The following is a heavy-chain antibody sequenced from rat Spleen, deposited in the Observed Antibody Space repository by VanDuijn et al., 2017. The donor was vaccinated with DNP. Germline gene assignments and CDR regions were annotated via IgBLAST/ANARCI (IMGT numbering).Heavy chain of an antibody. D-gene: IGHD1-2*01. V-gene: IGHV5-31*01. CDR2: ITSSGGTT. CDR1: GFTFNNYW. J-gene: IGHJ2*01. Sequence: VQLKESGPGLVQPSQTLSLTCTVSGFTFNNYWMTWIRQVPGKGLEWVASITSSGGTTYYPDSVKGRITISRDNAENTVYLQMNSLRSEDTATYYCARYSLIKRMWDYWGQGVTVTVSS. CDR3: ARYSLIKRMWDY.